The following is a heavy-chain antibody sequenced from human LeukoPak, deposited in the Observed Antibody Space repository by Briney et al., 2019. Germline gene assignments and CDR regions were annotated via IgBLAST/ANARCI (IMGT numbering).Heavy chain of an antibody. Sequence: PSEALSHTCSVSGGSTNSYYWSWIRQSGGKGLEWIGRIYSSGSTVYNPSLNSRLTMSIDTSKNQFSLTLKSVTATDTAVYYCARVKASSTSWTFDQWGQGALVTVSS. V-gene: IGHV4-4*07. J-gene: IGHJ4*02. CDR2: IYSSGST. CDR3: ARVKASSTSWTFDQ. CDR1: GGSTNSYY. D-gene: IGHD2-2*01.